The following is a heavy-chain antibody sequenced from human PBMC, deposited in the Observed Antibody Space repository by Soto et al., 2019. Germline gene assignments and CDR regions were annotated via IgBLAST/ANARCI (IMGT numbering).Heavy chain of an antibody. V-gene: IGHV3-66*01. J-gene: IGHJ1*01. CDR2: IYSGGST. D-gene: IGHD3-22*01. Sequence: EVQLVESGGDLVHPGESLRLSCSASGFSVSANYMSWVRQPPGKGLEWVSVIYSGGSTYNADSVKGRFTISRDKSKNTLYLQMNSLRADDTAMYYCAAYDTSSYTFSSDYFHHWGQGTLVTVSS. CDR3: AAYDTSSYTFSSDYFHH. CDR1: GFSVSANY.